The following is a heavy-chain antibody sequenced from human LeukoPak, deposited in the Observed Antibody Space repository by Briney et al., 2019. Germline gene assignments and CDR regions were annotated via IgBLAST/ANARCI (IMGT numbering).Heavy chain of an antibody. V-gene: IGHV3-11*04. CDR1: GFTFSDYY. D-gene: IGHD3-10*01. CDR2: ISSSGSTI. CDR3: ARAHLPMVRGSFPVIY. J-gene: IGHJ4*02. Sequence: GGSLRLSCAASGFTFSDYYMSWIRQAPGKGLEWVSYISSSGSTIYYADSVKGRFTISRDNAKNSLYLQMNSLRAEDTAVYYCARAHLPMVRGSFPVIYWGQGTLVTVSS.